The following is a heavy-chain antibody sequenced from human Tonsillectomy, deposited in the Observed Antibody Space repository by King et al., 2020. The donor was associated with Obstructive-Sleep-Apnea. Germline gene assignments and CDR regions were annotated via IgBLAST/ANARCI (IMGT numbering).Heavy chain of an antibody. J-gene: IGHJ5*02. V-gene: IGHV4-59*08. CDR1: GGSLSGYY. Sequence: QLQESGPGLVKPSETLSLTCTVSGGSLSGYYWSWVRQPPGKGLEWIGYIYYSGNTNYNPSLQSRVTISVDTSKNEFSLKLNSVTAADAAVCYCARGEIGTPYDPWGQGTLVTVSS. CDR3: ARGEIGTPYDP. CDR2: IYYSGNT. D-gene: IGHD1/OR15-1a*01.